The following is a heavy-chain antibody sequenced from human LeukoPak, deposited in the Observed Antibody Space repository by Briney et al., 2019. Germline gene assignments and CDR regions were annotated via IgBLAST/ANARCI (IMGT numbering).Heavy chain of an antibody. CDR1: GYTFTSYG. J-gene: IGHJ5*02. Sequence: VASVKVSCKASGYTFTSYGISWVRQAPGQGLEWMGWISDYNGNTNYARKLQGRVTMTTDTSTSTAYMELRSLRSDDTAVYYCARDLYRDSLPVSWFDPWGQGTLVTVSS. V-gene: IGHV1-18*01. CDR3: ARDLYRDSLPVSWFDP. CDR2: ISDYNGNT. D-gene: IGHD4-11*01.